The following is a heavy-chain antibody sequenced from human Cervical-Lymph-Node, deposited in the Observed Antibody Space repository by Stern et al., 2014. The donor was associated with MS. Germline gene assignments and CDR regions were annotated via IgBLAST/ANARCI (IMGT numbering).Heavy chain of an antibody. CDR1: GGTFSSYA. V-gene: IGHV1-69*09. Sequence: QVQLVQSGAEVKKPGSSVKVSCKASGGTFSSYAISWVRQAPGQGLEWMGRIIPILGIANSAQKFQGRVTITADKSTSTAYMELSSLRSEDTAVYYCARDLVESSSFGGYWGQGTLVTVSS. CDR3: ARDLVESSSFGGY. J-gene: IGHJ4*02. D-gene: IGHD6-6*01. CDR2: IIPILGIA.